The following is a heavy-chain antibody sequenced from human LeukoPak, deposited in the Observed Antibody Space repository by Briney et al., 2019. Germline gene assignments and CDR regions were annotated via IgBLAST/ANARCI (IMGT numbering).Heavy chain of an antibody. CDR3: ASSLVGINDY. D-gene: IGHD2-8*02. CDR2: MNPNSGNT. V-gene: IGHV1-8*01. CDR1: VYTFTSHD. Sequence: ASVNVSFMTSVYTFTSHDINWVRQAPGQGRQWMGWMNPNSGNTGYAHQFHGRVTITRDTSISTAYMELRGLRSEDTAMYYCASSLVGINDYWGQGTLVSVSS. J-gene: IGHJ4*02.